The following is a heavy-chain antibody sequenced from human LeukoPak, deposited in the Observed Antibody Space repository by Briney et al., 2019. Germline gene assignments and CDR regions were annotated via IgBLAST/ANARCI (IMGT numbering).Heavy chain of an antibody. CDR1: GGSFSGYY. Sequence: SETLSLTCAVCGGSFSGYYWSWIRQPPGKGLEWIGEINHSGSTNYNPSLKSRVTISVDTSKNQFSLKLSSVTAADTAVYYCARGRITIFGVVVGLGYWGQGTLVTVSS. V-gene: IGHV4-34*01. J-gene: IGHJ4*02. CDR3: ARGRITIFGVVVGLGY. D-gene: IGHD3-3*01. CDR2: INHSGST.